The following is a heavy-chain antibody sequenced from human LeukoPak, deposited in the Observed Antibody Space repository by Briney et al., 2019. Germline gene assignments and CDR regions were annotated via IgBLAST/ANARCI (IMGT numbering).Heavy chain of an antibody. CDR1: GYTFTGYY. J-gene: IGHJ4*02. CDR2: INPNSGGT. Sequence: ASVKVSCKASGYTFTGYYMHWVRQAPGQGLEWMGWINPNSGGTNYAQKFQGRVTMTRDTSISTAYMELSRLRSDDTAVYYCARVLTDDSSGYYGYWGQGTLVTVSS. V-gene: IGHV1-2*02. CDR3: ARVLTDDSSGYYGY. D-gene: IGHD3-22*01.